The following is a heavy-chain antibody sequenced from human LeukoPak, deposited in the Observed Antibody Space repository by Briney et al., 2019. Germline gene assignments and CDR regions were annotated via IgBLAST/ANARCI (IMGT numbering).Heavy chain of an antibody. CDR1: GGSISSNYW. Sequence: SGTLSLTCAVSGGSISSNYWWNWFRQPPGKGLEWIGEIYHRGSTNYNPSLESRVTISVDTSKNQFSLKLSSVTAADTAVYYCARDHSYDSSGYDAFDIWGQGTMVTVSS. J-gene: IGHJ3*02. D-gene: IGHD3-22*01. CDR3: ARDHSYDSSGYDAFDI. V-gene: IGHV4-4*02. CDR2: IYHRGST.